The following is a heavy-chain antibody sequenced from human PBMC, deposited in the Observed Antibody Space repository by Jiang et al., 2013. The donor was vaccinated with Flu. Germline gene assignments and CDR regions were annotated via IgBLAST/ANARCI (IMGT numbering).Heavy chain of an antibody. Sequence: SLETLPVRPLDSPSGVTQCTGRQAPGKGPEWLTVISYDGSETFYAESVQGRFTVSRDNARDMLYLQMSNLRPEDTAVYSCARERGSITVGTNWFDPWGQGTLVSVSS. V-gene: IGHV3-30*15. CDR2: ISYDGSET. CDR1: DSPSGVT. J-gene: IGHJ5*02. CDR3: ARERGSITVGTNWFDP. D-gene: IGHD6-19*01.